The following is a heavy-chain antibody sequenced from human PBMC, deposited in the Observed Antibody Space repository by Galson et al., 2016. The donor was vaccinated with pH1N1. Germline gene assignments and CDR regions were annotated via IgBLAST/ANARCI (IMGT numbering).Heavy chain of an antibody. CDR1: GFTFTNYD. J-gene: IGHJ4*02. CDR2: ISADGTAI. Sequence: SLRLSCASSGFTFTNYDMDWVRQAPGKGLEWISYISADGTAIYYSDSVRGRFTVSRDNAKDSLYLQMNSLRAEDTAVYYCAGVDYDGKSDYWGQGTLVAVSS. CDR3: AGVDYDGKSDY. D-gene: IGHD4-23*01. V-gene: IGHV3-48*03.